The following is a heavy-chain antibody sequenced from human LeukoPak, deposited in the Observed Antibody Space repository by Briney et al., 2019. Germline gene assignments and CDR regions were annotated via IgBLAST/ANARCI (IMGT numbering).Heavy chain of an antibody. CDR3: ATGAGCGY. J-gene: IGHJ4*02. CDR1: GFTFSSYW. Sequence: AGGSLRLSCAASGFTFSSYWMTWVRQAPGKGLEWVANMKQDGSERNYVDSVKGRFTISRDNAKNSLYLQMNTLRDEDTAVYYCATGAGCGYWGQGTLVTVSS. V-gene: IGHV3-7*03. D-gene: IGHD6-19*01. CDR2: MKQDGSER.